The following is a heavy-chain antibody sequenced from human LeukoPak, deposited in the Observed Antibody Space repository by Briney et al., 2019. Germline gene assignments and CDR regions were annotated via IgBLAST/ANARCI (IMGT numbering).Heavy chain of an antibody. V-gene: IGHV4-31*03. CDR2: IYHSGRA. Sequence: PSQTLSLTCTVSGGSIRRGGYYWSWIRQHPGKGPEWIGYIYHSGRAYYNPSLKSRVSISVDTSNNQFSLNLSSVTAADTAVYYCARAEGLSSQSSYFFDYWGQGALVTVSS. J-gene: IGHJ4*02. CDR1: GGSIRRGGYY. CDR3: ARAEGLSSQSSYFFDY. D-gene: IGHD6-19*01.